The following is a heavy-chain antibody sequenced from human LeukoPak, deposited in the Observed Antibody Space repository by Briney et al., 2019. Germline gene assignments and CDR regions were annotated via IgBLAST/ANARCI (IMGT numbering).Heavy chain of an antibody. CDR1: GFTFSSYA. D-gene: IGHD6-19*01. J-gene: IGHJ4*02. V-gene: IGHV3-64*01. CDR2: ISSNGGST. CDR3: ASGVAGMF. Sequence: GGSLRLSCAASGFTFSSYAMHWVRQAPGKGLEYVSAISSNGGSTYYANSVKGRFTISRDNSKNTLYLQMGSLRAEDMAVYYCASGVAGMFWGQGTLVTVSS.